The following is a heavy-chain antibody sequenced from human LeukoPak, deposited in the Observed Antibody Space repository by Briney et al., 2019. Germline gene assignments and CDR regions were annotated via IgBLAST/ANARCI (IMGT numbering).Heavy chain of an antibody. CDR3: ARAAGDRIGYFDL. CDR1: GLTVSSNY. V-gene: IGHV3-53*01. CDR2: IYSGGDK. D-gene: IGHD7-27*01. J-gene: IGHJ2*01. Sequence: PGGSLRLSCAASGLTVSSNYMSWVRQAPGKGLEWVSVIYSGGDKYYAYSVKGRFTISRDSSKNTLYLQMNSLRVEDTAVYYCARAAGDRIGYFDLWGRGTLVTVSS.